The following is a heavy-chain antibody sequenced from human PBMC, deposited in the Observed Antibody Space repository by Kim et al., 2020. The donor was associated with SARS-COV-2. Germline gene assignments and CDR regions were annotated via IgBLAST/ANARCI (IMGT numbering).Heavy chain of an antibody. Sequence: GGSLRLSCAASGFTFSNAWMSWVRQAPGKGLEWVGRIKSKTDGGTTDYAAPVKGRFTISRDDSKNTLYLQMNSLKTEDTAVYYCTTKDYGDEYYLGYYFDYWGQGTLVTVSS. CDR1: GFTFSNAW. CDR2: IKSKTDGGTT. D-gene: IGHD4-17*01. V-gene: IGHV3-15*01. CDR3: TTKDYGDEYYLGYYFDY. J-gene: IGHJ4*02.